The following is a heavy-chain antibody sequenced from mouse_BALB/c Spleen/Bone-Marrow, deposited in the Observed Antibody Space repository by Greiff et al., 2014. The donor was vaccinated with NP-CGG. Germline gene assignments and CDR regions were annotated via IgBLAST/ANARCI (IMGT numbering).Heavy chain of an antibody. V-gene: IGHV1-87*01. Sequence: LVESGAELARPGASVKLSCKASGYTFTGYWMQWVKQRPGKGLEWIGIIYPGDGDTRYTQKFKGKATLTADKSSSTAYMQLRNLASEDSAVNYCARVFCDSTSAYWGQGTTLTVSS. CDR1: GYTFTGYW. J-gene: IGHJ2*01. CDR3: ARVFCDSTSAY. D-gene: IGHD5-1*01. CDR2: IYPGDGDT.